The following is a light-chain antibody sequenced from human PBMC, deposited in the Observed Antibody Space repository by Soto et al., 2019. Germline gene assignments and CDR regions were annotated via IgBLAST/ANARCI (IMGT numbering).Light chain of an antibody. V-gene: IGKV3-15*01. CDR1: QSLSRN. CDR2: GAS. J-gene: IGKJ3*01. CDR3: QHYNDWPPAFT. Sequence: EILMTQSPATLSVSPGERATLSCRASQSLSRNLAWYQQKPGQAPRLLIYGASTRASGIPARFSGVGSGTEFTLTISSLRSEDFALYYCQHYNDWPPAFTFGPGTKVDL.